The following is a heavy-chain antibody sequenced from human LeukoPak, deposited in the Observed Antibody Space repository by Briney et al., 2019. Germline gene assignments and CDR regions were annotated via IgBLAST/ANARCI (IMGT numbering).Heavy chain of an antibody. D-gene: IGHD6-19*01. CDR2: ISGSGGST. CDR3: ARDSSGWYSDLDY. Sequence: GGSLRLSCAASGFTFSRCAMTWVRQAPGRGLEWVSLISGSGGSTYYADSVKGRFTISRDNSKNTLYLQMNSLRAEDTAVYYCARDSSGWYSDLDYWGQGTLVTVSS. CDR1: GFTFSRCA. J-gene: IGHJ4*02. V-gene: IGHV3-23*01.